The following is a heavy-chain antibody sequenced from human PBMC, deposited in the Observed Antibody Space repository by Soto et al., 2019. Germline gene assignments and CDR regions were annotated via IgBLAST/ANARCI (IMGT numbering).Heavy chain of an antibody. CDR1: GYSFTSYW. CDR3: ARHGGSSSWTQPPIFDY. V-gene: IGHV5-10-1*01. Sequence: GESLEISCKGSGYSFTSYWISWVRQMPGKGLEWMGRIDPSDYYTNYSPSFQGHVTISADKSISTAYLQWSSLKASDTAMYYCARHGGSSSWTQPPIFDYWGQGTLVTVSS. J-gene: IGHJ4*02. D-gene: IGHD6-13*01. CDR2: IDPSDYYT.